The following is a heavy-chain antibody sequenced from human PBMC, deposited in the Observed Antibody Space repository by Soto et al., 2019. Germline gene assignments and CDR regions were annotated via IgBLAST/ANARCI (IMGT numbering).Heavy chain of an antibody. J-gene: IGHJ4*02. D-gene: IGHD1-26*01. CDR3: ARYSGWFIDY. V-gene: IGHV3-7*05. CDR2: IKHDGTET. CDR1: GFIFSRHW. Sequence: VQLVESGGDLVRPGGSLRLSCAASGFIFSRHWMTWVRQAPGKGLEWVANIKHDGTETCLVDSVRGRLTISRDNAKNSVYLQMNSLRVEDTAVYYCARYSGWFIDYWGQGTLVTVSS.